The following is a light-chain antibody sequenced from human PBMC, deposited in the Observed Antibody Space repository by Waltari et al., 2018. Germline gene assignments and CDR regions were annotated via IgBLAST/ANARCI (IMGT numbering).Light chain of an antibody. Sequence: QSALTQPASVSGSPVQSITISCTGPSSDVGGYKYVSWYQQHPGKAPKLMIYEVSNRPSGVSNRFSGSKSGNTASLTISGLQAEDEADYYCSSYTSSSTLNWVFGGGTKLTVL. V-gene: IGLV2-14*01. CDR1: SSDVGGYKY. J-gene: IGLJ3*02. CDR3: SSYTSSSTLNWV. CDR2: EVS.